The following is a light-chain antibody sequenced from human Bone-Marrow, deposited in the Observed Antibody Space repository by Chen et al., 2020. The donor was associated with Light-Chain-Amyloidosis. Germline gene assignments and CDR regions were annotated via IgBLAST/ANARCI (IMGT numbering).Light chain of an antibody. CDR2: YGF. J-gene: IGLJ1*01. CDR3: QVWDSSGDPVYV. V-gene: IGLV3-21*04. CDR1: SIESRS. Sequence: YVLTQPPSVSVAPGQTARITCGGDSIESRSVHWYQQRPGQAPVMVIYYGFDRPSGISGGFRGSNSGDTATLTISRVEAGDEAEYYCQVWDSSGDPVYVFGTGTKVTVL.